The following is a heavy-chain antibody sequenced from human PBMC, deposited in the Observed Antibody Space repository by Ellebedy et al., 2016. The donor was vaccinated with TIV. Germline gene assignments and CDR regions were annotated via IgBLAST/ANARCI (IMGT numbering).Heavy chain of an antibody. CDR3: AKDAGGTWNS. Sequence: MPSETLSLTCSVSGGSITSLYWSWIRQPAGKGLEWIGRINTDGTTNYSPSLKSRVTISVDTSKTHFSLKLTSVTAADTATYYCAKDAGGTWNSWGQGTPVTVSS. J-gene: IGHJ1*01. V-gene: IGHV4-4*07. CDR1: GGSITSLY. D-gene: IGHD1-7*01. CDR2: INTDGTT.